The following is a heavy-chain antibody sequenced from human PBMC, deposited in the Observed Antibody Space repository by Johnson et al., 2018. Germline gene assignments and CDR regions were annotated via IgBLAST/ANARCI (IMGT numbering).Heavy chain of an antibody. V-gene: IGHV4-34*01. CDR2: INQSGNT. Sequence: QVQLQQWGAGLLKPSETLSLICAVYGGSFSGYYWSWIRQPPGKGLEWIGEINQSGNTNFNPSLKSRVTISVDTSKNQFSRKLRAVTAADTAVYYCARGRYFRGGSCIPRARPGYLQHWGQGALVTVSS. CDR3: ARGRYFRGGSCIPRARPGYLQH. CDR1: GGSFSGYY. J-gene: IGHJ1*01. D-gene: IGHD2-15*01.